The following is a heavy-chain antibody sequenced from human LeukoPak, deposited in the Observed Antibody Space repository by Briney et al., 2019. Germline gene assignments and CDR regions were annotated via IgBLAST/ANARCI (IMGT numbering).Heavy chain of an antibody. Sequence: ASVKVSCKASGGTFSSYAISWVRQAPGQGLEWMGGIIPILGIANYAQKFQGRVTITADKSTSTAYMELSSLRSEDTAVYYCAREPRVAGGVVTIWCFDLWGRGTLVTVSS. J-gene: IGHJ2*01. CDR2: IIPILGIA. CDR3: AREPRVAGGVVTIWCFDL. D-gene: IGHD2-15*01. V-gene: IGHV1-69*10. CDR1: GGTFSSYA.